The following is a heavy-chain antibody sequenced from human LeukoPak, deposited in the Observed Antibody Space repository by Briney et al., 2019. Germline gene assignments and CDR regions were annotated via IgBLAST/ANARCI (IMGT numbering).Heavy chain of an antibody. Sequence: GGSLRLSCAASGFTFSSYAMSWVRQAPGKGLEWVSSISNSGANTYYADSVKGRFTISRDNSKNTLYLQMNSLRAEDAAVHYCAKGGWNSWFDPWGQGTLVSVSS. CDR2: ISNSGANT. V-gene: IGHV3-23*01. CDR3: AKGGWNSWFDP. J-gene: IGHJ5*02. CDR1: GFTFSSYA. D-gene: IGHD1-1*01.